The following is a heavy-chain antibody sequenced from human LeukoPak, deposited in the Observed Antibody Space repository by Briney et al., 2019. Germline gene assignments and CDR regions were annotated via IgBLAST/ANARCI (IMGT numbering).Heavy chain of an antibody. V-gene: IGHV4-59*01. Sequence: SETLSLTCTVSGGSIGSYYWSWIRQPPGKGLEWIGYIYYSGSTNYNPSLKSRVTISVDTSKNQFSLKLSSVTAADTAVYYCARSKEGGYYYYGMDVWGKGTTVTVSS. J-gene: IGHJ6*04. CDR2: IYYSGST. CDR3: ARSKEGGYYYYGMDV. CDR1: GGSIGSYY.